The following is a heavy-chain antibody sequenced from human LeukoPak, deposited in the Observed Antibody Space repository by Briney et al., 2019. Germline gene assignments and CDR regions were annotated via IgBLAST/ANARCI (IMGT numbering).Heavy chain of an antibody. V-gene: IGHV1-2*02. D-gene: IGHD3-22*01. J-gene: IGHJ4*02. CDR1: GYTFTGYY. Sequence: ASVKVSCTASGYTFTGYYMHWVRQAPGQGLEWMGWINPNSGGTNYAQKFQGRVTMTRDTSISTAYMELSRLRSDDTAVYYCARVGYYDSSGYFYWGQGTLVTVSS. CDR3: ARVGYYDSSGYFY. CDR2: INPNSGGT.